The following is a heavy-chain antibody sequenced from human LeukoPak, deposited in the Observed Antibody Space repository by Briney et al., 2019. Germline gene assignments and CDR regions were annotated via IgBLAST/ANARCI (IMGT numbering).Heavy chain of an antibody. D-gene: IGHD1-14*01. CDR1: GGSISSYY. CDR3: AREGTTENWFDP. J-gene: IGHJ5*02. CDR2: IYYSGST. V-gene: IGHV4-59*01. Sequence: SETLSLTCTVSGGSISSYYWSWIRQPQGKGLEWIGYIYYSGSTNYNPSLKSRVTISVDTSKNQFSLKLSSVTAADTAVYYCAREGTTENWFDPWGQGTLVTVSS.